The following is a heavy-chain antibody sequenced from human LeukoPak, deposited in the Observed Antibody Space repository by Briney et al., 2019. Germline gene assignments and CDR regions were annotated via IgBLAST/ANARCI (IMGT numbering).Heavy chain of an antibody. J-gene: IGHJ4*02. V-gene: IGHV4-31*03. CDR1: DGSISSGGYY. Sequence: SETLSLTCTVSDGSISSGGYYWSWIRQHPGEGLEWIGYIYHSGSTYYNSSLKSRVTISVDTSKKQFSLKLSSVTAADTAVYYCARALAAVTGYYFDYWGQGTLVTVSS. CDR3: ARALAAVTGYYFDY. CDR2: IYHSGST. D-gene: IGHD2-21*02.